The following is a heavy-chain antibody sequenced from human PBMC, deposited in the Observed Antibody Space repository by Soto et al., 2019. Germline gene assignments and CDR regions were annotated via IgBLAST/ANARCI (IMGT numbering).Heavy chain of an antibody. D-gene: IGHD4-17*01. CDR3: ARLPRLRPFDY. CDR2: ISSSGSTI. Sequence: WGSLRLSCAASGFAFVDYYMSFVRQSPWKWLEWVSYISSSGSTIYYADSVKGRFTISRDNAKNSLYLQMNSLRAEDTAVYYCARLPRLRPFDYWGQGTLVTVSS. CDR1: GFAFVDYY. V-gene: IGHV3-11*01. J-gene: IGHJ4*02.